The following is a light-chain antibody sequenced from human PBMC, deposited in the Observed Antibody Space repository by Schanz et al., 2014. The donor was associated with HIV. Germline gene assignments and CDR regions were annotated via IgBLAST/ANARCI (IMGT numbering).Light chain of an antibody. CDR1: SSYIGTNT. CDR3: TTWDDSLNGWV. V-gene: IGLV1-44*01. Sequence: QSVLTQPPSASGTPGQRVTISCSGSSSYIGTNTVNWYQQLPGTAPKLLIYSNSQRPSGVPDRFSGSKSGTSASLAISGLQSEDEADYYCTTWDDSLNGWVFGGGTQLTVL. CDR2: SNS. J-gene: IGLJ3*02.